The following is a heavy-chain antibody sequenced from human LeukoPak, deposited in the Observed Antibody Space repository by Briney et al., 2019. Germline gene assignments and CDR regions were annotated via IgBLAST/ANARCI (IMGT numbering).Heavy chain of an antibody. V-gene: IGHV4-30-2*01. CDR2: IYHSGST. D-gene: IGHD1-26*01. CDR1: GGSISSGGYS. CDR3: ARDRGGSYPVFDY. J-gene: IGHJ4*02. Sequence: PSQTLSLTCAVSGGSISSGGYSWSWTRQPPGKGLEWIGYIYHSGSTYYNPSLKSRVTISVDRSKNQFSLKLSSVTAADTAVYYCARDRGGSYPVFDYWGQGTLVTVSS.